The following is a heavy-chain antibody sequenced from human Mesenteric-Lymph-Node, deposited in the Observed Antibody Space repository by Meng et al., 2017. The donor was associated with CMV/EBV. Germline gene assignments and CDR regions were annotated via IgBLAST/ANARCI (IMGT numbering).Heavy chain of an antibody. V-gene: IGHV1-3*01. CDR2: INAGNGDT. J-gene: IGHJ4*02. Sequence: KVCCKASGYTFTNYGMQWVRQAPGQRLEWMGWINAGNGDTKYSQKFQARVTITRDTSASTAYMDLSSLTSEDTAVYYCARDMWGSDYWGQGTLVTVSS. CDR3: ARDMWGSDY. CDR1: GYTFTNYG. D-gene: IGHD7-27*01.